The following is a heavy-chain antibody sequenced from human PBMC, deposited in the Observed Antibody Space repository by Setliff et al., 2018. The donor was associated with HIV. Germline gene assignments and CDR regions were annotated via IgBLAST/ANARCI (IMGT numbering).Heavy chain of an antibody. CDR1: GGSISSGRYY. CDR3: ARELHDYSNYSGWFDP. J-gene: IGHJ5*02. V-gene: IGHV4-61*09. CDR2: IYTSGST. Sequence: SETLSLTCTVSGGSISSGRYYWSWIRQPAGKGLEWIGHIYTSGSTNYNPSLKSRVTISVDTSKNQFSLKLSSVTAADTAVYYCARELHDYSNYSGWFDPWGQGTLVTVS. D-gene: IGHD4-4*01.